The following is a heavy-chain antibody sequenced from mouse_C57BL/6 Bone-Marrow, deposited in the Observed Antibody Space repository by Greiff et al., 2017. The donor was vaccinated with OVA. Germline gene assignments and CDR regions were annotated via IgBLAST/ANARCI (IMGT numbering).Heavy chain of an antibody. V-gene: IGHV1-81*01. CDR1: GYTFTSYG. J-gene: IGHJ2*01. Sequence: LVESGAELARPGASVKLSCKASGYTFTSYGISWVKQRTGQGLEWIGEIYPRSGNTYYNEKFKGKATLTADKSSSTAYMELRSLTSEDSAVYFCARQDVGYFDYWGQGTTLTVSS. CDR3: ARQDVGYFDY. CDR2: IYPRSGNT.